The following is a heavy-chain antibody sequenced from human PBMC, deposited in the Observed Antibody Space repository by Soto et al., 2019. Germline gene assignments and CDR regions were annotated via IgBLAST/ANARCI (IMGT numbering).Heavy chain of an antibody. J-gene: IGHJ4*02. Sequence: QVQLVESGGGVVQPGRSLRLSCAASGFTFSSYAMHWVRQAPGKGLEWVAVISYDGSNKYYADSVKGRFTISRDNSQNTLYLQMNSLRAEDTAVYYCARESSVDYWGQGTLVTVSS. CDR2: ISYDGSNK. V-gene: IGHV3-30-3*01. CDR3: ARESSVDY. CDR1: GFTFSSYA.